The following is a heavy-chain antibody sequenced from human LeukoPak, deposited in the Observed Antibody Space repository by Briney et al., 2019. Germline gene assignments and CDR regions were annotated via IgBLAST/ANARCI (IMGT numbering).Heavy chain of an antibody. J-gene: IGHJ4*01. V-gene: IGHV3-66*02. CDR1: GFTLNTND. Sequence: GGSLRLSCAASGFTLNTNDMNWARQAPGKGLEWVSLMYPGGSVYYTDSVKGRFTVSRDISKNTMFLQMNTLRPDDTALYYCVRQGPGDNCRWGQGTLVTVSP. CDR3: VRQGPGDNCR. D-gene: IGHD4-23*01. CDR2: MYPGGSV.